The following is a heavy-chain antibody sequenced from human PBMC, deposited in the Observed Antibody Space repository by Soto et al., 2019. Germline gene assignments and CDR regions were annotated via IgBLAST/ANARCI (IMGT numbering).Heavy chain of an antibody. Sequence: SSVKVSCKASGGTFSSYAISWVRQAPGQGLEWMGGIIPIFGTANYAQKFQGRVTITADESTSTAYMELSSLRSEDTAVYYCARAERSYYYDSSGYYNWFDPWGQGTLVTVSS. D-gene: IGHD3-22*01. CDR2: IIPIFGTA. V-gene: IGHV1-69*13. J-gene: IGHJ5*02. CDR3: ARAERSYYYDSSGYYNWFDP. CDR1: GGTFSSYA.